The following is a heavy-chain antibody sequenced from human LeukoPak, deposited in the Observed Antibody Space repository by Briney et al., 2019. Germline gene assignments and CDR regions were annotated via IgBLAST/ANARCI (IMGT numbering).Heavy chain of an antibody. Sequence: GGSLRLSCAASGFTISSYWMTWVRQAPGKGLEWVANIKQDGSVKYYVDSLKGRFTISRDNAKNSVFLHMISLRAEDTAVYYCARIGYSSSSFDYWGQGTLVTVSS. CDR2: IKQDGSVK. D-gene: IGHD6-6*01. CDR3: ARIGYSSSSFDY. CDR1: GFTISSYW. J-gene: IGHJ4*02. V-gene: IGHV3-7*01.